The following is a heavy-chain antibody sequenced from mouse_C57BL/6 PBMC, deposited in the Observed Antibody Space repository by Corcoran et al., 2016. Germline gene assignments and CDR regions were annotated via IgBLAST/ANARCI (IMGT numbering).Heavy chain of an antibody. J-gene: IGHJ4*01. Sequence: QVQLQQSGPELVKPGASVKISCKASGYSFTSYYIHWVKQRPGQGLEWIGWIYPGSGSTKYNEKFKGKATLTADTSSSTAYMQLSSLTSEDSAVYYCARDYYGSSPYYYAMDYWGQGTSVTVSS. CDR2: IYPGSGST. CDR1: GYSFTSYY. D-gene: IGHD1-1*01. CDR3: ARDYYGSSPYYYAMDY. V-gene: IGHV1-66*01.